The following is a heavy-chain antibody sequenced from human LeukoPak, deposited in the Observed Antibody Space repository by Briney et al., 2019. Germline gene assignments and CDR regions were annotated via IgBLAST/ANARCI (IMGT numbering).Heavy chain of an antibody. CDR3: AKDLSYCSGGTCYTSRYYGMDV. D-gene: IGHD2-15*01. CDR1: GFTFSSYA. Sequence: GGSLRLSCAASGFTFSSYAMSWVRQAPGKGLEWVSAISGSGGSTYYADSVKGRSTISRDNSKNTLYLQMNSLRAEDTAVYYCAKDLSYCSGGTCYTSRYYGMDVWGQGTTVTVSS. V-gene: IGHV3-23*01. CDR2: ISGSGGST. J-gene: IGHJ6*02.